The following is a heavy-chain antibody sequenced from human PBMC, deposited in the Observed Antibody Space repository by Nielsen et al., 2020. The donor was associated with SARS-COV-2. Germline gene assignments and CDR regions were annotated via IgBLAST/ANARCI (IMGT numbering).Heavy chain of an antibody. V-gene: IGHV3-21*01. CDR2: ISSSGSYI. Sequence: GGSLRLSCVGSGFTFSSYSINWVRQAPGKGLEWVSSISSSGSYIYYADSVRGRFTISRDNAKSSLYLDMNSLRAEDTALYYCARDPYYGSGTFRFYGMDLWGQGTTVTVSS. CDR1: GFTFSSYS. D-gene: IGHD3-10*01. CDR3: ARDPYYGSGTFRFYGMDL. J-gene: IGHJ6*02.